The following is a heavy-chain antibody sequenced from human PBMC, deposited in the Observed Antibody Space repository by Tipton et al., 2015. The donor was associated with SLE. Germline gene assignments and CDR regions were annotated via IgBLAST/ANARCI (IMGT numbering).Heavy chain of an antibody. CDR2: VYYSGGT. V-gene: IGHV4-59*11. CDR1: GVSISSHY. J-gene: IGHJ6*02. CDR3: ARDGEMTTMEV. Sequence: TLSLTCTVSGVSISSHYCSWIRQPPGKGLEWIGNVYYSGGTNYNPSRKSRVTISVDTSKNQFSLNLSSVTAADTAVYYCARDGEMTTMEVWGQGTTVTVSS. D-gene: IGHD5-24*01.